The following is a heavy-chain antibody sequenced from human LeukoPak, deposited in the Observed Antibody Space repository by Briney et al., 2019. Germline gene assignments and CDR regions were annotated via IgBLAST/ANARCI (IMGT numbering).Heavy chain of an antibody. CDR2: ISGSAGTT. D-gene: IGHD4-17*01. Sequence: GGSLRLPCAASGFTFGSYAMSWVRQAPGKGLEWVSAISGSAGTTYYADSVKGRFTIFRDNSKNTLYLQVNSLRAEDTAVYYCARGCGDYVSYYYFYGMDVWGQGTTVTVSS. V-gene: IGHV3-23*01. CDR1: GFTFGSYA. J-gene: IGHJ6*02. CDR3: ARGCGDYVSYYYFYGMDV.